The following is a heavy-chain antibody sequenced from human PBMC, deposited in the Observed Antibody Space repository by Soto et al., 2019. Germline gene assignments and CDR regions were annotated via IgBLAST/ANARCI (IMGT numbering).Heavy chain of an antibody. J-gene: IGHJ6*02. CDR3: ARHIPPRVTIFGVVGDFGMDV. D-gene: IGHD3-3*01. CDR2: INPHSGGT. V-gene: IGHV1-2*02. Sequence: ASVKVSCKASGYTFTGYYMPSVRQAPGQGHEWMGWINPHSGGTNYAQKFQGRVTMTRDTSISTAYMELSRLRSDDTAVYYCARHIPPRVTIFGVVGDFGMDVWGQGTTVTVSS. CDR1: GYTFTGYY.